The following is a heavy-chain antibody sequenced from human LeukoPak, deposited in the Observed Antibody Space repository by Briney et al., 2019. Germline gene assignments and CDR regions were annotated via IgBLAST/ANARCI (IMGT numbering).Heavy chain of an antibody. CDR2: IKQDGSEK. D-gene: IGHD1-1*01. Sequence: GGSLRLSCAASGFTFSGYWMSWVRQAPGKGLEWVANIKQDGSEKYYVDSVKGRFTISRDNAKNSLYLQMNSLRAEDTAVYYCARDRGELELDYWGQGTLVTVSS. CDR1: GFTFSGYW. V-gene: IGHV3-7*01. CDR3: ARDRGELELDY. J-gene: IGHJ4*02.